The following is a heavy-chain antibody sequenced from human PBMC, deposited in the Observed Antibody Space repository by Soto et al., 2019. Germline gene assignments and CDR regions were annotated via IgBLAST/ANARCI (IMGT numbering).Heavy chain of an antibody. CDR1: GYTFTSYG. Sequence: ASVKVSCKASGYTFTSYGISWVRQAPGQGLEWMGWISAYNGNTNYAQKLQGRVTMTTDTSTSTAYMELRSLRSDDTAVYYCARFSGYCSSTSCYWSRYYYYGMDVWG. J-gene: IGHJ6*02. V-gene: IGHV1-18*01. D-gene: IGHD2-2*01. CDR2: ISAYNGNT. CDR3: ARFSGYCSSTSCYWSRYYYYGMDV.